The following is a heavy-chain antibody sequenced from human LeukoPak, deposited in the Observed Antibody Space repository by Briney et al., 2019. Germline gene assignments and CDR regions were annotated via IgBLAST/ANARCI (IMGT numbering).Heavy chain of an antibody. CDR1: GGSISSYY. Sequence: TSETLSLTCTVSGGSISSYYWSWIRQPPGKGLEWIGYIYYSGSTNYNPSLKSRVTISVDTSKNQFSLKLSSVTAADTAVYYCASQLYDSSGYYYEWGQGTLVTVSS. J-gene: IGHJ4*02. CDR3: ASQLYDSSGYYYE. D-gene: IGHD3-22*01. V-gene: IGHV4-59*08. CDR2: IYYSGST.